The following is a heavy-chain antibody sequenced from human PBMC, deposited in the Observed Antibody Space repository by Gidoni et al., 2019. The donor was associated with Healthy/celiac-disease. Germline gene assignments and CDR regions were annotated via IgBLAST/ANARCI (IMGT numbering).Heavy chain of an antibody. Sequence: QVQLQQWGAGLLKPSETLSLTCAVYGGSFSGYYWSWIRQPPGKGLEWIGEINHSGSTNYNPSLKSRVTISVDTSKNQFSLKLSSVTAADTAVYYCARVSEDIVVVPAAPYFDYWGQGTLVTVSS. CDR2: INHSGST. CDR1: GGSFSGYY. D-gene: IGHD2-2*01. J-gene: IGHJ4*02. V-gene: IGHV4-34*01. CDR3: ARVSEDIVVVPAAPYFDY.